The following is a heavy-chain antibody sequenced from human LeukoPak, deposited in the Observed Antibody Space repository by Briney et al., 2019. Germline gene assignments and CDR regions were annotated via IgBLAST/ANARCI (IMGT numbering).Heavy chain of an antibody. CDR3: ARLRRYRGYDSSGPYDY. Sequence: GESLKISCKGSGYSFTSYWIGWVRQMPGKGLEWMGIIYPGDSDTRYSPSFQGQVTISADKSISTAYLQWSSLKASDTAMYYRARLRRYRGYDSSGPYDYWGQGTLVTVSS. V-gene: IGHV5-51*01. D-gene: IGHD3-22*01. J-gene: IGHJ4*02. CDR1: GYSFTSYW. CDR2: IYPGDSDT.